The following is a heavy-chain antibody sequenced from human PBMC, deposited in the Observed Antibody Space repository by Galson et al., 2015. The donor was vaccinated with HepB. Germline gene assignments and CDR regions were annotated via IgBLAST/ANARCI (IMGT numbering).Heavy chain of an antibody. CDR3: ARDGPHNSGVWGSYSGAFDI. V-gene: IGHV1-18*01. Sequence: QSGAEVKKPGASVKVFCKASGYTFTSYGISWVRQAPGQGLEWMGWISAYNGNTNYAQKLQGRVTMTTDTSTSTAYMELRSLRSDDTAVYYCARDGPHNSGVWGSYSGAFDIWGQGTMVTVSS. CDR1: GYTFTSYG. J-gene: IGHJ3*02. CDR2: ISAYNGNT. D-gene: IGHD3-16*01.